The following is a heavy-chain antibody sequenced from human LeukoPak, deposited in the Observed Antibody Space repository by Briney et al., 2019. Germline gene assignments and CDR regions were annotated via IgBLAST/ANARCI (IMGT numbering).Heavy chain of an antibody. Sequence: SETLSLTCAVYGGTFSGYYWSWIRQPPGKRLEWVGESNDSGGTNYNPSLKSRVTISVDTSKNQFSLKLSSVTAADTAVYYCARGPLGRHRFDYWGQGTLVTVSS. CDR2: SNDSGGT. V-gene: IGHV4-34*01. CDR3: ARGPLGRHRFDY. CDR1: GGTFSGYY. D-gene: IGHD6-6*01. J-gene: IGHJ4*02.